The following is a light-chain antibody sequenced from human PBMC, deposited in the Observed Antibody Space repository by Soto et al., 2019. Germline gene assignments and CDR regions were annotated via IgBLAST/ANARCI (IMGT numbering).Light chain of an antibody. CDR3: QQYSVYWT. CDR2: DAS. CDR1: QSVSTR. Sequence: DIPITQSPSSLSASVGDRVTIICRASQSVSTRLAWYQQKPGKAPKVLIYDASSWAGGVPSRFTGSGSGTEFTLTINSLQPDDFATYYCQQYSVYWTFGQGTKVDI. V-gene: IGKV1-5*02. J-gene: IGKJ1*01.